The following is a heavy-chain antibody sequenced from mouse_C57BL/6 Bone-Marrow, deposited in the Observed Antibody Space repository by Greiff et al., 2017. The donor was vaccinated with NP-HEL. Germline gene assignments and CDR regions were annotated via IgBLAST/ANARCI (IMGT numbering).Heavy chain of an antibody. CDR3: ARTDYGSSYVAMDY. V-gene: IGHV1-55*01. CDR1: GYTFTSYW. CDR2: IYPGSGST. Sequence: QVQLQQSGAELVKPGASVKMSCKASGYTFTSYWITWVKQRPGQGLEWIGDIYPGSGSTNYNEKFKSKATLTVDTSSSTAYMQLSSLTSEDSAVYYCARTDYGSSYVAMDYWGQGTSVTVSS. J-gene: IGHJ4*01. D-gene: IGHD1-1*01.